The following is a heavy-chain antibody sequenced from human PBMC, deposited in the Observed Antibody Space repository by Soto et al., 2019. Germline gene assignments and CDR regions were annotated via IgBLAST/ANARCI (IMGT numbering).Heavy chain of an antibody. CDR3: ARDYGGYFFYGMDV. V-gene: IGHV3-48*02. J-gene: IGHJ6*02. Sequence: GGSLRLSCAASGFTFSSYCMNWVRQAPGKGLEWVSYISSSSSTIYYADSVKGRFTISRDNAKNSLYLQMNSLRDEDTAVYYCARDYGGYFFYGMDVWGQGTTVTVSS. CDR1: GFTFSSYC. D-gene: IGHD2-21*01. CDR2: ISSSSSTI.